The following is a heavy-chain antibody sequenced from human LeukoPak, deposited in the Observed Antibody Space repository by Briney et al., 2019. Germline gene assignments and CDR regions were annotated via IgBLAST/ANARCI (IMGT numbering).Heavy chain of an antibody. Sequence: ASVKVSCKASGYTFTSYGISWVRQAPGQGLEWMGWISAYNGNTNYAQKFQGRVTMTRDTSTSTVYMELSSLRSEDTAVYYCARPSRIPPYYFDYWGQGTLVTVSS. CDR1: GYTFTSYG. V-gene: IGHV1-18*01. D-gene: IGHD2-15*01. CDR2: ISAYNGNT. CDR3: ARPSRIPPYYFDY. J-gene: IGHJ4*02.